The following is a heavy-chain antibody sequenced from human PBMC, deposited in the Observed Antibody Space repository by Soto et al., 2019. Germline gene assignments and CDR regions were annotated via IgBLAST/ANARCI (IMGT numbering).Heavy chain of an antibody. Sequence: ASVKVSCKASGYTFTGYYMHWVRQAPGQGLEWMGWINPNSGGTNYAQKFQGRVTMTRDTSISTAYMELSRLRSDDTAVYYCASLLGATTHPFRDYWGQGTLVTVSS. CDR3: ASLLGATTHPFRDY. J-gene: IGHJ4*02. CDR2: INPNSGGT. V-gene: IGHV1-2*02. D-gene: IGHD1-26*01. CDR1: GYTFTGYY.